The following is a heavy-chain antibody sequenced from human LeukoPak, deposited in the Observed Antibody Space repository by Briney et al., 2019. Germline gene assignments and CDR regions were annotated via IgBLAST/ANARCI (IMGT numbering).Heavy chain of an antibody. CDR2: ISASGKTT. V-gene: IGHV3-48*02. CDR1: GFTFTSYS. CDR3: AKDRRSSGSGSYFLFDY. D-gene: IGHD3-10*01. Sequence: GGSLRLSCAASGFTFTSYSMNWVRQAPGKGLEWVSYISASGKTTYYAGSVKCRFTISRDSAKNSLYLQMNSLRDEDTAVYYCAKDRRSSGSGSYFLFDYWGQGTLVTVSS. J-gene: IGHJ4*02.